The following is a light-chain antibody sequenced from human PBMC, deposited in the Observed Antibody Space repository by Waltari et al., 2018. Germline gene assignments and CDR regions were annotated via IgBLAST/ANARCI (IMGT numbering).Light chain of an antibody. CDR1: QSVYKY. CDR2: DAT. Sequence: EAVLTQSPGTLSLFPGERATLSCRASQSVYKYLARYQQKPGQAPRLLIYDATKRVTGIPARFSGSGSETDFTLTISSLEPEDFAVYYCQQRNNWLITFGQGTRLEIK. J-gene: IGKJ5*01. CDR3: QQRNNWLIT. V-gene: IGKV3-11*01.